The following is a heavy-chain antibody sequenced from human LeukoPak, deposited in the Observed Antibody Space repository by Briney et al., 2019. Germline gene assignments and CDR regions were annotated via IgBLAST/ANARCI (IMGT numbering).Heavy chain of an antibody. CDR1: GGSISISNW. Sequence: SGTLSLTCAVSGGSISISNWWSWVRQPPGKGLEWIGEIYHSWRTNYNPSLKSRVTISVDKSKNQFSLKLSSVTAADTAVYYCASTAYGSSNGYYWGQGTLVTVSS. CDR2: IYHSWRT. D-gene: IGHD2-2*01. J-gene: IGHJ4*02. V-gene: IGHV4-4*02. CDR3: ASTAYGSSNGYY.